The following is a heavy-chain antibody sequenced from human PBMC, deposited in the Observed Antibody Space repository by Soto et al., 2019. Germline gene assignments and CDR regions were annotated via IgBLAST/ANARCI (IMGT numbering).Heavy chain of an antibody. CDR1: GGSFSGYY. J-gene: IGHJ6*03. D-gene: IGHD2-15*01. Sequence: SETLSLTCAVYGGSFSGYYWSWIRQPPGKGLEWIGEINHSGSTNYNPSLKSRVTISVDTSKNQFSLKLSSVTAADTAVYYCARGKVVVRRYYYYMDVWGKGTTVTVSS. CDR3: ARGKVVVRRYYYYMDV. CDR2: INHSGST. V-gene: IGHV4-34*01.